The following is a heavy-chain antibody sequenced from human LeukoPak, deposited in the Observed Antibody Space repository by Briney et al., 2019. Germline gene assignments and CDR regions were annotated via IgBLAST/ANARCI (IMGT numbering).Heavy chain of an antibody. CDR3: ARGPFLEHEYYFDY. D-gene: IGHD3-3*01. Sequence: SVKVSCKASGGTFSSYAISWVRQAPGQGLERMGGIIPIFGTANYAQKFQGRVTITTDDSTSTAYMELSSLRSEDTAVYYCARGPFLEHEYYFDYWGQGTLVTVSS. J-gene: IGHJ4*02. V-gene: IGHV1-69*05. CDR1: GGTFSSYA. CDR2: IIPIFGTA.